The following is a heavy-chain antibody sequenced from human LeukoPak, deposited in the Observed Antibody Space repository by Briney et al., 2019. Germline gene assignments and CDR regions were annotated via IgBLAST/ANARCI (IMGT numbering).Heavy chain of an antibody. Sequence: GGSLRLSCAASGFTFSNAWMSWVRQAPGKGLEWVGRIKSKTDGGTTDYAAPVKGRFTISRDDSKNTLYLQMNRLKTEDTAVYYCTTAGWELYYFDYWGEGTLVTVST. CDR2: IKSKTDGGTT. CDR3: TTAGWELYYFDY. CDR1: GFTFSNAW. D-gene: IGHD1-26*01. V-gene: IGHV3-15*01. J-gene: IGHJ4*02.